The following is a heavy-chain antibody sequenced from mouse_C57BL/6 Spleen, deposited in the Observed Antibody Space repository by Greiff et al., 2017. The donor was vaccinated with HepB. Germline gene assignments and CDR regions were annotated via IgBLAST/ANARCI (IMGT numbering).Heavy chain of an antibody. V-gene: IGHV1-64*01. D-gene: IGHD2-3*01. CDR1: GYTFTSYW. J-gene: IGHJ1*03. CDR2: IHPNSGST. CDR3: ARGPDGYYGYFDV. Sequence: QVQLQQPGAELVKPGASVKLSCKASGYTFTSYWMHWVKQRPGQGLEWIGMIHPNSGSTNYNEKFKSKATLTVDKSSSTAYMQLSSLTSEDSAVYYCARGPDGYYGYFDVWGTGTTVTVSS.